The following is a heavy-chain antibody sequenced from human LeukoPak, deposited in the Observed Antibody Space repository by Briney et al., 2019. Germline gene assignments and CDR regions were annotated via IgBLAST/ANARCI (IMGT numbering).Heavy chain of an antibody. Sequence: ASVKVSCKASGYTFTGYYMHWVRQAPGQGLEWMGWINPNSGGPNYAQNFQGRVTITRDTSMSTAYMELGRLRSDNSAVYYGAGGGADSSGYLPLDYWGQGTLVTVSS. V-gene: IGHV1-2*02. D-gene: IGHD3-22*01. CDR3: AGGGADSSGYLPLDY. CDR1: GYTFTGYY. CDR2: INPNSGGP. J-gene: IGHJ4*02.